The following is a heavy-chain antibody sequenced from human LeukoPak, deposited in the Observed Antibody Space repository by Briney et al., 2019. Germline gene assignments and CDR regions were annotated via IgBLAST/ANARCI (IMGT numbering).Heavy chain of an antibody. CDR1: GFTFSDYY. CDR3: ARSVEGSFDY. Sequence: PGGSLRLSCAASGFTFSDYYMSWIRQAPGKGLEWVSYISSSGSTIYYAVSVQGRFTISRDNVKNSVFLQMDSLRHEDTAVYYCARSVEGSFDYWGQGTLVTVSS. J-gene: IGHJ4*02. D-gene: IGHD3-3*01. V-gene: IGHV3-11*04. CDR2: ISSSGSTI.